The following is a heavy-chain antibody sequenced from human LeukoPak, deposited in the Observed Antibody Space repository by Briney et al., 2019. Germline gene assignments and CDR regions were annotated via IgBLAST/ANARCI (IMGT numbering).Heavy chain of an antibody. CDR1: GFTFDWH. Sequence: PGGSLRLSCVVSGFTFDWHVSWVRQAPGKGLEGVSAIGDSGGNTFYADSVKGRFTITRDNSKNTLYLKMNSLRAEDTAVYYCAKVTWFGENSDWGQGTLVTVSS. V-gene: IGHV3-23*01. CDR3: AKVTWFGENSD. J-gene: IGHJ4*02. CDR2: IGDSGGNT. D-gene: IGHD3-10*01.